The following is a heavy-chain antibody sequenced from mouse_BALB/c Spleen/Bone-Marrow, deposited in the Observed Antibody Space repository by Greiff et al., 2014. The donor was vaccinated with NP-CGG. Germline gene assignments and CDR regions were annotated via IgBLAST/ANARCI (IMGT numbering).Heavy chain of an antibody. CDR3: ARSEYFGSSYDY. J-gene: IGHJ2*01. Sequence: VQLQQSGPELVKPGASVKMSCKASGYTFTSYVMHWMKQRPGQGLEWIGYINPYNDGTKYNETFKGKATLTSDESSSTAYMDLSSLTSEDSAVYFCARSEYFGSSYDYWGQGTTLTVSS. CDR1: GYTFTSYV. D-gene: IGHD1-1*01. CDR2: INPYNDGT. V-gene: IGHV1-14*01.